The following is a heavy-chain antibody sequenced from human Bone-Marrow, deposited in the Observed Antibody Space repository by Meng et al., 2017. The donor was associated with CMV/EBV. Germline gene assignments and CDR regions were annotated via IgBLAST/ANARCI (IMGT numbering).Heavy chain of an antibody. CDR2: IWYDGSNK. D-gene: IGHD3-10*01. CDR3: AKSMVRGVDNYYYYGMDV. V-gene: IGHV3-33*06. Sequence: GGSLRLSCAASGFTVSSNYMSWVRQAPGKGLEWVAVIWYDGSNKYYADSVKGRFTISRDNSKNTLYLQMNSLRAEDTAVYYCAKSMVRGVDNYYYYGMDVWGQGTTVTVSS. J-gene: IGHJ6*02. CDR1: GFTVSSNY.